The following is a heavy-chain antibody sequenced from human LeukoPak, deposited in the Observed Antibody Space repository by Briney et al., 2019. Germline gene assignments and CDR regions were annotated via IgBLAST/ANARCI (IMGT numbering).Heavy chain of an antibody. CDR2: IRSKVYGGTT. J-gene: IGHJ4*02. D-gene: IGHD3-10*01. CDR3: TTNSGNFHISSDY. CDR1: GFTFGDYA. V-gene: IGHV3-49*04. Sequence: GGSLRLSCTGSGFTFGDYAMSWVRQAPGKGLEWVGFIRSKVYGGTTEYAASVKGRFTISRDDTKSIAYVQMNSLKTEDTAVYYCTTNSGNFHISSDYWGQGTLVTVS.